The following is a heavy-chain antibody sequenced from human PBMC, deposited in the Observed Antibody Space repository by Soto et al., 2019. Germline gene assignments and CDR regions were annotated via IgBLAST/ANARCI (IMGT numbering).Heavy chain of an antibody. CDR3: ARVSIAVEGGESDAFDI. Sequence: QVQLVQSGAEVKKPGASVKVSCKASGYTFTSYGISWVRQAPGQGLEWMGWISAYNGNTNYAQKLQGRVTMTTDTSTSTASMGLRSMGFDGTAVYYCARVSIAVEGGESDAFDIWGQGTMVTVSS. CDR2: ISAYNGNT. D-gene: IGHD6-19*01. CDR1: GYTFTSYG. V-gene: IGHV1-18*01. J-gene: IGHJ3*02.